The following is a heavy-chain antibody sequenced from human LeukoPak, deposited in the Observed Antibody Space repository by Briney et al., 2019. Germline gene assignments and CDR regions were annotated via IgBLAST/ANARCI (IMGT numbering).Heavy chain of an antibody. D-gene: IGHD3-22*01. CDR2: ISSSSTYI. CDR3: ARVPTQSSYDSGEDY. J-gene: IGHJ4*02. Sequence: PGGSLRLSCAASGFTFSTYSMNWVRQAPGKGLEWVSSISSSSTYIYYADSVKGRFTISRDNAKNSLYLQMNSLRAEDTAVYYCARVPTQSSYDSGEDYWGQGTLVTVSS. CDR1: GFTFSTYS. V-gene: IGHV3-21*01.